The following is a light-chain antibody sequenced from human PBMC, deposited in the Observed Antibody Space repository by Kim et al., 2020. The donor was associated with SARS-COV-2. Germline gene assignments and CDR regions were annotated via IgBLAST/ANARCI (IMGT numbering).Light chain of an antibody. Sequence: ASVGDRVTITGRASQGISSALAWYQQKPGRAPKLLIHDASSLESGVPSRFSGSGFGTEFTLTISSLQPDDFATYYCQQFINFPLTFGGGTKVDIK. CDR1: QGISSA. CDR2: DAS. CDR3: QQFINFPLT. V-gene: IGKV1D-13*01. J-gene: IGKJ4*01.